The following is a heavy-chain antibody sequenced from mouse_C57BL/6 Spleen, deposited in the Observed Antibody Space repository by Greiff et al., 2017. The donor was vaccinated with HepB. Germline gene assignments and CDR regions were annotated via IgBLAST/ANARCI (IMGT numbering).Heavy chain of an antibody. CDR3: TRIYYDYPYAMDY. CDR2: IRNKANNHAT. J-gene: IGHJ4*01. D-gene: IGHD2-4*01. Sequence: EVQVVESGGGLVQPGGSMKLSCAASGFTFSDAWMDWVRQSPEKGLEWVAEIRNKANNHATYYAESVKGRFTISRDDSKSSVYLQMNSLRAEDTGIYYCTRIYYDYPYAMDYWGQGTSVTVSS. V-gene: IGHV6-6*01. CDR1: GFTFSDAW.